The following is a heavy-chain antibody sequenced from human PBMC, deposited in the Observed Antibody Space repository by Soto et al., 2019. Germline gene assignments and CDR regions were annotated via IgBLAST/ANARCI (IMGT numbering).Heavy chain of an antibody. CDR1: EVTISSCS. V-gene: IGHV3-21*01. Sequence: RDSCGAGEVTISSCSMNCVSKTPGKGLEWVSSISSSSSYIYYADSVKGRFTISRDNAKNSLYLQMNSLRAEDTAVYYCARVTLGNYVWGSYRYTPQNYYYGMDVWGQRTTVTVSS. D-gene: IGHD3-16*02. CDR3: ARVTLGNYVWGSYRYTPQNYYYGMDV. CDR2: ISSSSSYI. J-gene: IGHJ6*02.